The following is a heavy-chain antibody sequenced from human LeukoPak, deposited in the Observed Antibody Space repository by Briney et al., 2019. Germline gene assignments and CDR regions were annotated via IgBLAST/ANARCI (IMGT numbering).Heavy chain of an antibody. Sequence: GGSLRLSCAASGFNLRDCWMHWVRQAPGEGLVWVSRLGTDGTYTNYADSVKGRFTISRDNAKNTLYLQMDSLRAEDTAFYYCVRDPSNSGNWFDLWGQGTLVTVSS. CDR1: GFNLRDCW. J-gene: IGHJ5*02. CDR3: VRDPSNSGNWFDL. D-gene: IGHD4-11*01. CDR2: LGTDGTYT. V-gene: IGHV3-74*01.